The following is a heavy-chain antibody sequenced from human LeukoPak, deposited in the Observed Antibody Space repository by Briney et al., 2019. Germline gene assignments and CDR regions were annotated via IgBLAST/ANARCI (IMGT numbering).Heavy chain of an antibody. D-gene: IGHD6-19*01. J-gene: IGHJ5*02. CDR1: GYTFTGYY. CDR3: ARDGIAVAGYNWFDP. Sequence: ASVKVSCKASGYTFTGYYIHWVRQAPGQGLEWMGWINPNSGGTNYAQKFQGRVTMTRDTSISTAYMELSRLRSDDTAVYYCARDGIAVAGYNWFDPWGQGTLVTVSS. V-gene: IGHV1-2*02. CDR2: INPNSGGT.